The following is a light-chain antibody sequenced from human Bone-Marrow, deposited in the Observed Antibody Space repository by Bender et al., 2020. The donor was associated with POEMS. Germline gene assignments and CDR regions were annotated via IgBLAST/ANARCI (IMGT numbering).Light chain of an antibody. CDR2: EVT. Sequence: QSALTQPASVSGSPGQSITISCTGTSSDVGGYNLVSWYQQYPGKAPKLLIYEVTKRPYRLSNRFSGSKSGNTASLTISRLIPEDEATYYCASYAGANSYVFGSGTKVTVL. CDR3: ASYAGANSYV. J-gene: IGLJ1*01. CDR1: SSDVGGYNL. V-gene: IGLV2-23*02.